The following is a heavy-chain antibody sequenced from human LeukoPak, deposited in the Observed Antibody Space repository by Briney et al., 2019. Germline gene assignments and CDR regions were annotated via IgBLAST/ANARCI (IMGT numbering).Heavy chain of an antibody. D-gene: IGHD1-26*01. Sequence: GASVKVSCKASVYTLKTYGINSVLQSPGQGLEWMGWISVYNGQTNYAHKFQGRVTMTTDTSTRTVYMELRSLRSDDTAGYYCARDLGWDLQHCFDHWGQGTLVTVSA. CDR1: VYTLKTYG. J-gene: IGHJ4*02. CDR3: ARDLGWDLQHCFDH. CDR2: ISVYNGQT. V-gene: IGHV1-18*01.